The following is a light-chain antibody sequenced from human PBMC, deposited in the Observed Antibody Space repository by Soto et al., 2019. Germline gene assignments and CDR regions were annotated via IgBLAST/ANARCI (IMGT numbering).Light chain of an antibody. CDR2: KAS. V-gene: IGKV1-5*03. J-gene: IGKJ1*01. Sequence: DIQMSQSPSSVSASVGYRFTITCGASQTISSWLAWYQQKPGKAPKLLIYKASTLKSGVPSRFSGSGSGTEFTLTISSLQPDDFEPYYCQHYNSYSEAFGQGTKVDIK. CDR1: QTISSW. CDR3: QHYNSYSEA.